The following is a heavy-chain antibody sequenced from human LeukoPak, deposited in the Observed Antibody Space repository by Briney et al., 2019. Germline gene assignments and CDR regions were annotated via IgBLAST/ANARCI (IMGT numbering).Heavy chain of an antibody. J-gene: IGHJ4*02. V-gene: IGHV3-11*01. Sequence: GGSLRLSCAASGFTFSDYYMSWIRQAPGKGLEWVSSISSSGGTIYYADSVKGRFTISRDNAKNSLYLQMNSLRAEETAVYYCARDLGVRGAIRRGYWGRGTVVSVSS. D-gene: IGHD3-10*01. CDR3: ARDLGVRGAIRRGY. CDR1: GFTFSDYY. CDR2: ISSSGGTI.